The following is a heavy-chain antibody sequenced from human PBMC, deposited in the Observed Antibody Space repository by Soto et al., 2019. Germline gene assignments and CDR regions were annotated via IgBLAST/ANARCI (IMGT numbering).Heavy chain of an antibody. V-gene: IGHV1-18*04. CDR2: ISAYNGNT. D-gene: IGHD1-26*01. CDR3: ASGGSYYEGYYYYYGMDV. Sequence: GASVKVSCKASGYTFTSYGISWVRQAPGQGLEWMGWISAYNGNTNYAQKLQGRVTMTTDTSTSTAYMELRSLRSDDTAVYYCASGGSYYEGYYYYYGMDVWGQGTTVTVSS. CDR1: GYTFTSYG. J-gene: IGHJ6*02.